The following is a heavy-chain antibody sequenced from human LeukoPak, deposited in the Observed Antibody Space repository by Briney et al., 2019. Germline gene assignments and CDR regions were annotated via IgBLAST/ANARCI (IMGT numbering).Heavy chain of an antibody. V-gene: IGHV1-18*01. D-gene: IGHD3-10*01. CDR1: GYTFTSYG. CDR3: ARGPLLYYYGSGSYALCNWFDP. J-gene: IGHJ5*02. CDR2: ISAYNGNT. Sequence: ASVKVSCKASGYTFTSYGISWVRQAPGQGLEWMGWISAYNGNTNYAQKLQGRVTMTTDTSTSTAYMELRSLRSDDTAVYYCARGPLLYYYGSGSYALCNWFDPWGQGTLVTVSS.